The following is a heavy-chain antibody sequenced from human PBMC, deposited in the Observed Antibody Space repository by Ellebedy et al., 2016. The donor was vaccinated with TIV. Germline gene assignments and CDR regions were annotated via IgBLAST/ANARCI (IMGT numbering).Heavy chain of an antibody. J-gene: IGHJ4*02. D-gene: IGHD5-18*01. Sequence: SETLSLXXTVSGGSISSGDYYWSWIRQPPGKGLEWIGYIYYSGSTNYNPSLKSRVTISVDTSKDQFSLKLSSVTAADTAVYYCARSERGYSYGVFDYWGQGTLVTVSS. CDR3: ARSERGYSYGVFDY. CDR2: IYYSGST. V-gene: IGHV4-61*08. CDR1: GGSISSGDYY.